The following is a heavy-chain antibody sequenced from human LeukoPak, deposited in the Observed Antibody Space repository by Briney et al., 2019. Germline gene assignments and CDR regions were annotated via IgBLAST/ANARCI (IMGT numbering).Heavy chain of an antibody. CDR3: AKVGEKLVIMGGAFDI. CDR1: GYTFTSYY. J-gene: IGHJ3*02. Sequence: ASVKVSCKASGYTFTSYYMHWVRQAPGQGLEWMGIINPSGGSTSYAQKFQGRVTMTRDTSTSTVYMELSSLRSEDTAVYYCAKVGEKLVIMGGAFDIWGQGTLVTVSS. V-gene: IGHV1-46*01. CDR2: INPSGGST. D-gene: IGHD2-8*01.